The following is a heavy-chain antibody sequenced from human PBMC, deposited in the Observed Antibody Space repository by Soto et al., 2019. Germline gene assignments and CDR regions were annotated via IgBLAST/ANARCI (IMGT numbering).Heavy chain of an antibody. Sequence: QVQLVQSGAEVKKPGASVTVSCKASGYTFTSYYMHWVRQAPGQGLEWMGIINPSAGSTSYAQKFQGRVTMTRDSSTSTVYMELSSLRSEDTDVYYCARGGGSYAHDCWGQGTLVTVSS. CDR1: GYTFTSYY. CDR2: INPSAGST. J-gene: IGHJ4*02. CDR3: ARGGGSYAHDC. D-gene: IGHD2-2*01. V-gene: IGHV1-46*01.